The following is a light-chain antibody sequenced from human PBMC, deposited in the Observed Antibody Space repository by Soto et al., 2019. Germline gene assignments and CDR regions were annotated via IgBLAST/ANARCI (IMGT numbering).Light chain of an antibody. J-gene: IGKJ4*01. V-gene: IGKV1-12*01. Sequence: DIQMTHSPSSLSASVGDRVTITCRACQGISSWLDWYHQKPGKARKLMISAASSLQSGVPSRFSGSGSGTDFTLTISSLQPEDFTTYYRQRANSFPLTFGGGTKVDIK. CDR2: AAS. CDR1: QGISSW. CDR3: QRANSFPLT.